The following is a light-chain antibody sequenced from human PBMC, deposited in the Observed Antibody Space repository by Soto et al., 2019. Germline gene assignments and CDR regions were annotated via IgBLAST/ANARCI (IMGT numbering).Light chain of an antibody. CDR3: QQRASWPYT. CDR2: DAS. CDR1: HDVSVS. Sequence: EIVLTQSPDTLSLSPGEGATLSCRASHDVSVSLVWYRQRPGQSPRLLIHDASNRATGISARFSGSGSGTDFTLTIGSLEPEESAFYDCQQRASWPYTSGQGTKVEIK. J-gene: IGKJ2*01. V-gene: IGKV3-11*01.